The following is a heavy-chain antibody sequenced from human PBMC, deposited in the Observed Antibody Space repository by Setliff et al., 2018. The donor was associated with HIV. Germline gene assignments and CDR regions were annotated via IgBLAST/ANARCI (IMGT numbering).Heavy chain of an antibody. D-gene: IGHD3-22*01. CDR1: GFSFSGYS. CDR2: ISSSSSTI. V-gene: IGHV3-48*01. J-gene: IGHJ3*02. Sequence: GGSLRLSCAASGFSFSGYSMNWVHQAPGRGLEWLSYISSSSSTIYYADSVKGRFTISRDNAKNSLYLQMNSLRVEDTAVYYCARDNYYFENSGYPVDAFDIWGQGTMVTVS. CDR3: ARDNYYFENSGYPVDAFDI.